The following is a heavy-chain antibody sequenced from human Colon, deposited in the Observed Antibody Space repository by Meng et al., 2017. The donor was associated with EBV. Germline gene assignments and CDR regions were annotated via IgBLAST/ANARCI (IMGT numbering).Heavy chain of an antibody. CDR3: ARVSSGWDYFDY. J-gene: IGHJ4*02. Sequence: VQLQESGPGLVKPSPTLSLTCTVSVGSVSSGGYYWTWIRQHPGKGLEWFGHIYYSGSTFYNPSLKRRVIISIDTSKNQFSLNLRSVTAADTAVYYCARVSSGWDYFDYWGQGTLVTVSS. V-gene: IGHV4-31*03. CDR2: IYYSGST. D-gene: IGHD6-19*01. CDR1: VGSVSSGGYY.